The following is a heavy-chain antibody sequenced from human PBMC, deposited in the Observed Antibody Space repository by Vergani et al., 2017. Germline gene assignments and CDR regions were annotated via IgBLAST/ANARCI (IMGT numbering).Heavy chain of an antibody. Sequence: VQLVESAGGLVQPGRSLRLSCAASGFTFDGYAMHWVRQAPGKGLEWVSGINWNSDSIAYADSVKGRFTISRDNAKNSLYLQMNSLRAEDTALYYCVKDIAASGNYWYFDLWGRGTLVTVSS. D-gene: IGHD6-13*01. CDR2: INWNSDSI. J-gene: IGHJ2*01. CDR1: GFTFDGYA. V-gene: IGHV3-9*01. CDR3: VKDIAASGNYWYFDL.